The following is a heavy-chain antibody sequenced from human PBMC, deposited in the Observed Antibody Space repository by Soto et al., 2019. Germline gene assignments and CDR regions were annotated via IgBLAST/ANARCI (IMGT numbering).Heavy chain of an antibody. D-gene: IGHD6-6*01. CDR2: IIPIFGTA. CDR1: GGTFSSYA. CDR3: ARPSIAARLYYYYYGMDV. J-gene: IGHJ6*02. V-gene: IGHV1-69*13. Sequence: AVKVSCKASGGTFSSYAISWVRQAPGQGLEWMGGIIPIFGTANYAQKFQGRVTITADESTSTAYMELSSLRSEETAVYYCARPSIAARLYYYYYGMDVWGQGTTVTVSS.